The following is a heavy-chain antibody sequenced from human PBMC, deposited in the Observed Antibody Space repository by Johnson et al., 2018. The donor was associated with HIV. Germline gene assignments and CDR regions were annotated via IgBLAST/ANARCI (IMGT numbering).Heavy chain of an antibody. Sequence: QVRLVESGGGVVQPGESLRLSCAASGFTFSSYGMHWVRQAPGKGLEWVAFIRYDGSNKYYEDSVKGRFTISRDNSKNTLYLQMNSLRDEDTAVYYCAKANPEVWRSYKTDDDAFDIWGQGTMVTVSS. V-gene: IGHV3-30*02. CDR3: AKANPEVWRSYKTDDDAFDI. D-gene: IGHD3-16*01. CDR2: IRYDGSNK. J-gene: IGHJ3*02. CDR1: GFTFSSYG.